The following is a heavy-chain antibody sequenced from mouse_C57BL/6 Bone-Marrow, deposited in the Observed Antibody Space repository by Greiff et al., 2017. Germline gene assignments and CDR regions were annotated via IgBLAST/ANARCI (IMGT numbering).Heavy chain of an antibody. J-gene: IGHJ1*03. Sequence: EVKLMESGGDLVKPGGSLKLSCAASGFTFSSYGMSWVRQTPDKRLEWVATISSGGSYTYYPDSVKGRFTISRDNAKNTLYLQMSSLRSEDTALYYCARAIYYGSYWYFDVWGTGTTVTVSS. CDR1: GFTFSSYG. V-gene: IGHV5-6*01. CDR2: ISSGGSYT. CDR3: ARAIYYGSYWYFDV. D-gene: IGHD1-1*01.